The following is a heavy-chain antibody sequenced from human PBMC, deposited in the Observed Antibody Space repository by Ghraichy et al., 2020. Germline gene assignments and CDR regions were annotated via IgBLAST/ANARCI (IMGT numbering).Heavy chain of an antibody. J-gene: IGHJ6*02. D-gene: IGHD3-3*01. V-gene: IGHV3-21*01. CDR2: ISSSSSYI. CDR1: GFTFSSYS. Sequence: GGSLRLSCAASGFTFSSYSMNWVRQAPGKGLEWVSSISSSSSYIYYADSVKGRFTISRDNAKNSLYLQMNSLRAEDTAVYYCAGQTAYYDYSPPHYGMDVWGQGTTVTVSS. CDR3: AGQTAYYDYSPPHYGMDV.